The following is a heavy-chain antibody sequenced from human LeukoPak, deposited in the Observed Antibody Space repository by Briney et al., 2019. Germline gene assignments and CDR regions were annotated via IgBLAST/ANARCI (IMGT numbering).Heavy chain of an antibody. J-gene: IGHJ6*02. Sequence: GGSLRLSCAASGFTVSSNSMSWVRQAPGKGLEWVSVISGSGGSTYYADSVKGRFTISRDNSKNTLYLQMNSLRAEDTAVYYCAKGRYSSGWYVAVDYYYYGMDVWGQGTTVTVSS. D-gene: IGHD6-19*01. CDR2: ISGSGGST. CDR1: GFTVSSNS. V-gene: IGHV3-23*01. CDR3: AKGRYSSGWYVAVDYYYYGMDV.